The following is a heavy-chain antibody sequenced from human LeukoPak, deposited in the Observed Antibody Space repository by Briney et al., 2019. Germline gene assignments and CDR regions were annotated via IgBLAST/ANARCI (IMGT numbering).Heavy chain of an antibody. J-gene: IGHJ4*02. Sequence: ASVKVSCKASGGTLSSYAISWVRQAPGQGLEWMGWINAGNGNTKYSQKFQGRVTITRDTSASTAYMELSSLRSEDTAVYYCATGGIAAVFDYWGQGTLVTVSS. CDR3: ATGGIAAVFDY. D-gene: IGHD6-13*01. CDR2: INAGNGNT. V-gene: IGHV1-3*01. CDR1: GGTLSSYA.